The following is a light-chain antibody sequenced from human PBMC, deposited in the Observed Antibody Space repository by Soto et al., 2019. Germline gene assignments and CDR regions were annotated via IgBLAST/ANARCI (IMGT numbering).Light chain of an antibody. Sequence: QSALTQPASVTGSPGQSITISCTGTSYNLVSWFQHHPDKAPKLMIYEVTKRPSGVSNRFSGSKSGDTASLTISGLQAEDESDYYCCSYVGRYTYVFGTGTKLTVL. CDR2: EVT. CDR1: SYNL. J-gene: IGLJ1*01. V-gene: IGLV2-23*02. CDR3: CSYVGRYTYV.